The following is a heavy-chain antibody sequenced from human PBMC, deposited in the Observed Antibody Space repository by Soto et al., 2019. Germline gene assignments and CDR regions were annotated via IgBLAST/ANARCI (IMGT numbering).Heavy chain of an antibody. J-gene: IGHJ5*02. CDR2: IYYSGSA. V-gene: IGHV4-39*01. Sequence: PSETLSLTCSVSGGSISSVSYYWGWIHQPPGKGLEWIGSIYYSGSAYYSPSLKSRVTMSVDTSKNQLSLELRSVTAADTAVYYCARLHCNSPNCVPLDPWGQGTQVTVS. CDR3: ARLHCNSPNCVPLDP. D-gene: IGHD2-2*01. CDR1: GGSISSVSYY.